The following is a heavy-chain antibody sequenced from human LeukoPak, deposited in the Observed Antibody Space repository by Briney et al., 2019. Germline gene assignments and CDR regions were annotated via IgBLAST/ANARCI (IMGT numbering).Heavy chain of an antibody. Sequence: PGGSLRLSCAASGFTFSSYWMSWVRQAPGKGLEWVSYIDGSSSIINYADSVKGRFTISRDNAKNSLYLQMNSLRAEGTAVYYCAREAGLSRGWFGYWGQGTLVTVSS. V-gene: IGHV3-48*01. CDR3: AREAGLSRGWFGY. CDR2: IDGSSSII. D-gene: IGHD6-19*01. J-gene: IGHJ4*01. CDR1: GFTFSSYW.